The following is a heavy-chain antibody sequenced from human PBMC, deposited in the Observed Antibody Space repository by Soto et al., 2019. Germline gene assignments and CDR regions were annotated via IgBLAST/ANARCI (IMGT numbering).Heavy chain of an antibody. Sequence: QVQLVQSGAEVKEPGSSVNVSCKTSGGTFGNTAVTWVRQVPGQGLEWIGRIVPLFGTANYAQKFRGRVMIPADESTGSASVDLSSLRSDDTAIYYCARDGDPGYSFWSGPLGGGRFDPCGHGTLVPVSS. V-gene: IGHV1-69*12. D-gene: IGHD3-3*01. CDR2: IVPLFGTA. J-gene: IGHJ5*02. CDR1: GGTFGNTA. CDR3: ARDGDPGYSFWSGPLGGGRFDP.